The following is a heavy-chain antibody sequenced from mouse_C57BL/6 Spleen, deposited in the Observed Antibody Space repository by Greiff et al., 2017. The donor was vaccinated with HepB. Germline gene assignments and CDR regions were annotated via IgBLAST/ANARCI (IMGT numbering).Heavy chain of an antibody. D-gene: IGHD1-1*01. J-gene: IGHJ1*03. Sequence: QVQLQQPGAELVMPGASVKLSCKASGYTFTSYWMHWVKQRPGQGLEWIGEIDPSDSYTNYNQKFKGKSTLTVDKSSSTAYMQLSSLTSEDSAVYYCARLPHYYGSSYRYFDVWGTGTTVTVSS. CDR1: GYTFTSYW. V-gene: IGHV1-69*01. CDR3: ARLPHYYGSSYRYFDV. CDR2: IDPSDSYT.